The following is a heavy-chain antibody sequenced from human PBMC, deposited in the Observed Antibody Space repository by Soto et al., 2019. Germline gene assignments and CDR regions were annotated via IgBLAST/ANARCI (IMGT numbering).Heavy chain of an antibody. CDR1: GYTFTGYY. Sequence: GASVKVSCKASGYTFTGYYMHWARQAPGQGLEWMGWINPNSGGTNYAQKFQGWVTMTRDTSISTAYMELSRLRSDDTAVYYCAREKAARPDRMAHAFDIWGQGTMVTVSS. CDR3: AREKAARPDRMAHAFDI. J-gene: IGHJ3*02. V-gene: IGHV1-2*04. CDR2: INPNSGGT. D-gene: IGHD6-6*01.